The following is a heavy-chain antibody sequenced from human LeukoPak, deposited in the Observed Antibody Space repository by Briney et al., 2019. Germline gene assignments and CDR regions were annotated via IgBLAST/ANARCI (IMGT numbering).Heavy chain of an antibody. D-gene: IGHD4-17*01. J-gene: IGHJ4*02. CDR1: VFTVSSNY. Sequence: GGSLRLSCAASVFTVSSNYMSWVRQAPGKGLESVSVIYSGGSTYYADSVKGRFTISRDNSKNTLYLQMNSLRAEDTAVYYCARGGATVSSRSFDYWGQGTLVTVSS. CDR2: IYSGGST. CDR3: ARGGATVSSRSFDY. V-gene: IGHV3-53*01.